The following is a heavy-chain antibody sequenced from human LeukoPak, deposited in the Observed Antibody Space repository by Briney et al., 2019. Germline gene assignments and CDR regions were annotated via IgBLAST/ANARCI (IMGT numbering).Heavy chain of an antibody. CDR3: VKDYQVGNSPAFGDY. CDR2: LIENGATT. J-gene: IGHJ4*02. V-gene: IGHV3-23*01. Sequence: GGSLRLSCAASGFTFSSHAMSWVRRAPGKGLEWVSGLIENGATTYYADSAKGRFTISRDNSRNTMYLQMNSLRVEDTAVHYCVKDYQVGNSPAFGDYWGQGTLVTISS. D-gene: IGHD1-26*01. CDR1: GFTFSSHA.